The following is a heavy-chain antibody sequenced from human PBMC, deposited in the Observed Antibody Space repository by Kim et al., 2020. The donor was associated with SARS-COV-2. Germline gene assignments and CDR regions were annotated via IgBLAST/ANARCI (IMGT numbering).Heavy chain of an antibody. J-gene: IGHJ4*01. CDR2: INAGSGNT. CDR3: ARDFMAGNSEYFVY. D-gene: IGHD6-19*01. V-gene: IGHV1-3*01. Sequence: ASVKVSCQASGYTFTRYPTHWVRQAPGQGLEWMGWINAGSGNTRYAQRFQDRVTVTRDTSTSTAYMELSSLKSEDTAVYYCARDFMAGNSEYFVY. CDR1: GYTFTRYP.